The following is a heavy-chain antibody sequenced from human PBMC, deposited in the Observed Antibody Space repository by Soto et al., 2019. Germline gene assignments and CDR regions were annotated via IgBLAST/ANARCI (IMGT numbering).Heavy chain of an antibody. V-gene: IGHV4-59*01. CDR2: IYYSGST. J-gene: IGHJ6*02. D-gene: IGHD6-13*01. Sequence: PSETLSLTCTVSGGSISSYYWSWIRQPPGKGLEWIGYIYYSGSTNYNPSLKSRVTISVDTSKNQFSLKLSSVTAADTAVYYCAREGVSSSWYNCYGMDVWGQGTTVTVSS. CDR1: GGSISSYY. CDR3: AREGVSSSWYNCYGMDV.